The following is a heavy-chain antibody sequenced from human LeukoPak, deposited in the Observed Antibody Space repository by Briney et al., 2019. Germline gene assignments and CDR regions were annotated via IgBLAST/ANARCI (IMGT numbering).Heavy chain of an antibody. CDR2: IYYSGST. D-gene: IGHD6-13*01. J-gene: IGHJ3*02. V-gene: IGHV4-31*03. CDR1: GGSISSGGYY. Sequence: SQTLSLTCTVSGGSISSGGYYWSWIRQHPGKGLEWIGYIYYSGSTYYNPSLKSRVTISVDTSKNQFSLKLSSVTAADTAAYYCARTRGSSSPYDAFDIWGQGTMVTVSS. CDR3: ARTRGSSSPYDAFDI.